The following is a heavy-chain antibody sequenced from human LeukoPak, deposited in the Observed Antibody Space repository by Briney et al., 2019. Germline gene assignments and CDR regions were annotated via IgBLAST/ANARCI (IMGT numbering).Heavy chain of an antibody. CDR2: ISSSGSTI. J-gene: IGHJ3*02. CDR3: ARELRTPYDILGRGNAFDI. V-gene: IGHV3-48*03. CDR1: GFTFSSYE. Sequence: GGSLRLSCTASGFTFSSYEMNWVRQAPGKGREWVSYISSSGSTIYYADSVKGRFTISRDNAKKSLYLQMNSLRAEDTAVYYCARELRTPYDILGRGNAFDIWGQGTMVTVSS. D-gene: IGHD3-9*01.